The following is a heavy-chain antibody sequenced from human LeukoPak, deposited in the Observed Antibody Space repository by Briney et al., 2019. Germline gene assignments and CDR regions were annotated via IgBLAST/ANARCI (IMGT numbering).Heavy chain of an antibody. CDR2: FDPEDGET. V-gene: IGHV1-24*01. CDR1: GYTLTELS. D-gene: IGHD6-13*01. CDR3: ARRIAAAGTWWFDP. J-gene: IGHJ5*02. Sequence: ASVKVSCKVSGYTLTELSMHWVRQAPGKGLEWMGGFDPEDGETIYAQKFQGRVTMTEDTSTDTAYMELSSLRSEDTAVYYCARRIAAAGTWWFDPWGQGTLVTVSS.